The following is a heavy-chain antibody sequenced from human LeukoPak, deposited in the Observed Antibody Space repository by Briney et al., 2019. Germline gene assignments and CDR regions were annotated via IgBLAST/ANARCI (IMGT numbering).Heavy chain of an antibody. J-gene: IGHJ4*02. CDR3: AKGTERYREVSSFDS. Sequence: GGSLRLSCAASGFTFNTYTMNWVRQAPGKGLEWVSAISGRGDGTYYADFVKGRFTISRDNSKNTLFLQMNSLRVEYTATYYCAKGTERYREVSSFDSWGRGTLVAVSS. CDR2: ISGRGDGT. D-gene: IGHD3-10*01. CDR1: GFTFNTYT. V-gene: IGHV3-23*01.